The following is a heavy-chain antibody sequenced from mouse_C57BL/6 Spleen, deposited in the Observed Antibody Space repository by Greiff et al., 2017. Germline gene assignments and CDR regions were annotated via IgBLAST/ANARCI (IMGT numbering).Heavy chain of an antibody. CDR3: ARDYGSSPGYFDV. D-gene: IGHD1-1*01. CDR1: GFNIKNTY. J-gene: IGHJ1*03. Sequence: EVQLQQSVAELVRPGASVKLSCTASGFNIKNTYMHWVKQRPGQGLEWIGRIDPANGNTKYAAKFQGKATITADTSSNTAYLQLSSLTSEDAAVYYCARDYGSSPGYFDVWGTGTTVTVSS. CDR2: IDPANGNT. V-gene: IGHV14-3*01.